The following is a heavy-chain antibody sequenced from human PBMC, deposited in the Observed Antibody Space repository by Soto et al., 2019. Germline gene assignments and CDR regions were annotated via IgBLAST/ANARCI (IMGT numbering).Heavy chain of an antibody. D-gene: IGHD3-22*01. CDR2: ISAYNGNT. CDR3: ASGYYDSSGYSHDAFDI. V-gene: IGHV1-18*04. J-gene: IGHJ3*02. Sequence: QVQLVQSGAEVKKPGASVKVSCKASGYTFTSYGISWVRQAPGQGLEWMGWISAYNGNTNYAQKLQGSVTMNTDTSTSTAYMELRSLKSDDTAVYYCASGYYDSSGYSHDAFDIWGQGTMVTVSS. CDR1: GYTFTSYG.